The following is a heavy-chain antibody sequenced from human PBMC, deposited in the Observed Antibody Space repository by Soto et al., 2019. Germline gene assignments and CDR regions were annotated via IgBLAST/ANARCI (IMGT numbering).Heavy chain of an antibody. V-gene: IGHV4-34*01. CDR3: ARGILGYCTNGVCYTGYYYYYYMDV. J-gene: IGHJ6*03. Sequence: PSETLSLTCAVYGGSFSGYYWSWIRQPPGKGLEWIGEINHSGSTNYNPSLKSRVTISVDTSKNQFSLKLSSVTAADTAVYYCARGILGYCTNGVCYTGYYYYYYMDVWGKGTTVTVSS. CDR1: GGSFSGYY. D-gene: IGHD2-8*01. CDR2: INHSGST.